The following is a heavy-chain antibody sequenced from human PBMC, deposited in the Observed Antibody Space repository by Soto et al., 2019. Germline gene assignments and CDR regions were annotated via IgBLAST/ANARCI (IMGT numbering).Heavy chain of an antibody. J-gene: IGHJ6*02. CDR1: GGSFSGYY. CDR3: ARDKRYYYGSGSYYYYGMDV. Sequence: SETLSLTCAVYGGSFSGYYWSWIRQPPGKGLEWIGEINHSGSTNYNPSLESRVTISVDTSKNQFSLKLSSVTAADTAVYYCARDKRYYYGSGSYYYYGMDVWGQGTTVTVSS. D-gene: IGHD3-10*01. V-gene: IGHV4-34*01. CDR2: INHSGST.